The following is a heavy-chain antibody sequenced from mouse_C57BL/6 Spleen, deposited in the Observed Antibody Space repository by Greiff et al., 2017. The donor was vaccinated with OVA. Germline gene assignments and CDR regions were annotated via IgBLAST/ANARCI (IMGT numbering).Heavy chain of an antibody. CDR1: GYTFTSYW. V-gene: IGHV1-50*01. CDR2: IDPSDSYT. J-gene: IGHJ2*01. D-gene: IGHD2-3*01. CDR3: ARKNDGYYDYFDY. Sequence: QVQLQQPGAKLVKPGASVKLSGKASGYTFTSYWMQWVKQRPGQGLEWIGEIDPSDSYTNYNQKFKGKATLTVDTSSSTAYMQLSSLTSEDSAVYYCARKNDGYYDYFDYWGQGTTLTVSS.